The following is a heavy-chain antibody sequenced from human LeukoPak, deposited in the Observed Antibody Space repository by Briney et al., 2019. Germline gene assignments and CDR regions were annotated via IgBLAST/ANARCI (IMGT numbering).Heavy chain of an antibody. V-gene: IGHV1-69*05. CDR1: GGTFSSYA. CDR2: IIPIFGTA. D-gene: IGHD5-18*01. Sequence: ASVKVSCKASGGTFSSYAISRVRQAPGQGLEWMGRIIPIFGTANYAQKFQGRVTITTDESTSTAYMELSSLRSEDTAVYYCARVRGIVDTAMGDYYYYYMDVWGKGTTVTVSS. J-gene: IGHJ6*03. CDR3: ARVRGIVDTAMGDYYYYYMDV.